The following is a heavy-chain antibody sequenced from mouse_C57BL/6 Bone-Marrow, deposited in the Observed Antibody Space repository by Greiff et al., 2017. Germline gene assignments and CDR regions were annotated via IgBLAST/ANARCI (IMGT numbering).Heavy chain of an antibody. Sequence: EVKLVESGGGLVQPGGSLKLSCAASGFTFSDYGMAWVRQAPRKGPEWVAFISNLAYSIYYADTVTGRFTISRENAKNTQYLEMSSLRSEDTAMYYCARYDYDGYAMDYWGQGTSVTVSS. CDR2: ISNLAYSI. V-gene: IGHV5-15*01. D-gene: IGHD2-4*01. CDR3: ARYDYDGYAMDY. J-gene: IGHJ4*01. CDR1: GFTFSDYG.